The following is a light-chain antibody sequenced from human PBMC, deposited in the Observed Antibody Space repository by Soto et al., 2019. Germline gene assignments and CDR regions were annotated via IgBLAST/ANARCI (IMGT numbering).Light chain of an antibody. CDR1: QSFNSIY. CDR2: VAA. CDR3: QQYGSSGT. Sequence: IVLTQSPGTLSLSQGERANHCGRASQSFNSIYLAWYQQKPGQAPGLLICVAANRATGTPDMFSGSGSGTDFTLTSSRLAAEDFAVYYCQQYGSSGTFGQGTKVDIK. J-gene: IGKJ1*01. V-gene: IGKV3-20*01.